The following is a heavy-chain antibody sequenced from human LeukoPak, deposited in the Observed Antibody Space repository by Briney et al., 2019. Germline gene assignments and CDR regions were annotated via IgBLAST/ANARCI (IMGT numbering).Heavy chain of an antibody. CDR2: ISGNHRT. CDR1: GFTFSSYG. D-gene: IGHD3-10*01. Sequence: GGSLRLSCAASGFTFSSYGMSWVRQAPGKGLEWVSVISGNHRTYYADSVKGCFTISRDNSKNTLYLQMNSLRAEDTAVYYCAKDRAGRFGESLEDWGQGTLVTVSS. V-gene: IGHV3-23*01. J-gene: IGHJ4*02. CDR3: AKDRAGRFGESLED.